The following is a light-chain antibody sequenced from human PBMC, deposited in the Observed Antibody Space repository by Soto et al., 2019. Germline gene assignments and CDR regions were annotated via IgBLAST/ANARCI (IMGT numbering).Light chain of an antibody. Sequence: DIQMTQSPSSLSASVGDGVTITCRASQGIGSYLAWYQQKPGKAPKLLIYAASTLQSGVPSRFSGSGSGTEFTLTISSLQPDDFATYYCQQYNSYPWTFGQGTKVDIK. CDR2: AAS. CDR1: QGIGSY. CDR3: QQYNSYPWT. V-gene: IGKV1-16*01. J-gene: IGKJ1*01.